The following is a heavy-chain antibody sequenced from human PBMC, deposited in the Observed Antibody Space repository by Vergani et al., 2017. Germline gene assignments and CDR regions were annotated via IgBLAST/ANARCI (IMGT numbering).Heavy chain of an antibody. D-gene: IGHD6-6*01. J-gene: IGHJ4*02. Sequence: QLQLQESGPGLVKPSETLSLTCTVSGGSLSSSSYYWGWIRQPPGKGLEWIGSIYYSGSTYYNPSLKSRVTISVDTSKNQFSLNLSSVTAAETAVYYCARDSSASLDYWGQGTLVTGSS. CDR2: IYYSGST. V-gene: IGHV4-39*07. CDR3: ARDSSASLDY. CDR1: GGSLSSSSYY.